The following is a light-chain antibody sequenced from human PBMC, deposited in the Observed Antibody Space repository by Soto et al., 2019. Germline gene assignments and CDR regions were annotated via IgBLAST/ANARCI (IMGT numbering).Light chain of an antibody. CDR2: EVS. CDR3: CSYAGSNSLV. J-gene: IGLJ1*01. CDR1: SSDIGAYNF. Sequence: QSALTQPPSASGSPGQSVTISCTGTSSDIGAYNFVSWYQQHPGKAPKLMIYEVSKRPSGVPDRFSGSKSGDTASLTVSGLQAEDEADYFCCSYAGSNSLVYGSGTKVTVL. V-gene: IGLV2-8*01.